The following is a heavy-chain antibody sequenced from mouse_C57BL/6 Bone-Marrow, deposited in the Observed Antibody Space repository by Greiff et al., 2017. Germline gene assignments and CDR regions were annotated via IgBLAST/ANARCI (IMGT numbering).Heavy chain of an antibody. CDR2: INPGSGGT. CDR3: ARPSFYWYFDV. CDR1: GYAFTNYL. V-gene: IGHV1-54*01. J-gene: IGHJ1*03. Sequence: VQLQESGAELVRPGTSVKVSCKASGYAFTNYLLEWVKQRPGQGLEWIGVINPGSGGTNYNEQFKGKAPLTADNSSSTAYMQLSSLTSEDSAVYFCARPSFYWYFDVWGTGTTVTVSS. D-gene: IGHD6-1*01.